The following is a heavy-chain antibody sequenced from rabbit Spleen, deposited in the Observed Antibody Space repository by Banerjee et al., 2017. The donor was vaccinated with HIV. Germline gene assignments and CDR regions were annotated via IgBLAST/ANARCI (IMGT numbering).Heavy chain of an antibody. Sequence: QQQLVESGGGLVKPEGSLTLTCKASGFDLSSYYDMCWVRQAPGKGLEWIACIYTGSGRTYYASWAKGRFTISKTSSTTVTLQMTSLTAADTATYFCARGTDYGGNGDVNLWGQGTLVTVS. V-gene: IGHV1S45*01. CDR1: GFDLSSYYD. CDR2: IYTGSGRT. D-gene: IGHD2-1*01. J-gene: IGHJ4*01. CDR3: ARGTDYGGNGDVNL.